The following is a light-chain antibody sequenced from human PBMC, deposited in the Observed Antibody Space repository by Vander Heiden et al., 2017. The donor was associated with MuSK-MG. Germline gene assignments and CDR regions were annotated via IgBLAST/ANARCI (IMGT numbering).Light chain of an antibody. V-gene: IGLV3-19*01. Sequence: SSELTQDPAMSVALGQTVRITCQGDIVRSYFASWYQQKPGQAPVLVIYGKNNRPSGIPDRFSGSSSGNTASLTITGALAEDEADDYCNSRDSSGNHVVFGGGTKLTVL. CDR2: GKN. J-gene: IGLJ2*01. CDR1: IVRSYF. CDR3: NSRDSSGNHVV.